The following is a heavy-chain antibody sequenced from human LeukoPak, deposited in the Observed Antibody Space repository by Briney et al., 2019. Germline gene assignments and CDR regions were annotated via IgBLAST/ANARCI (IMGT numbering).Heavy chain of an antibody. D-gene: IGHD2-2*01. CDR1: EITLSNYW. J-gene: IGHJ6*03. Sequence: GGSLRLSCSASEITLSNYWILWVRQAPGKGLVWVSRISYDGHNTKYADSVKGRFTISRDTAKNSLYLQMNSLRGEDTALYQCARVGRSRTASCYGYYYYMDVWGKGTTVTISS. CDR2: ISYDGHNT. CDR3: ARVGRSRTASCYGYYYYMDV. V-gene: IGHV3-74*01.